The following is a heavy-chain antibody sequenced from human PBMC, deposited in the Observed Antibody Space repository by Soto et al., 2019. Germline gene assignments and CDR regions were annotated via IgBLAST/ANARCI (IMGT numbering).Heavy chain of an antibody. CDR3: AKSRYSSTWYGMDV. J-gene: IGHJ6*02. V-gene: IGHV3-23*01. D-gene: IGHD3-9*01. Sequence: PGGSLRLSCAASGFTFSSYPMNWVRQAPGKGLDWVSAVSGSGDSTYYGDSVKGRFTISRDNSKNTLYLQMNSLRAEDTAVYYCAKSRYSSTWYGMDVWGQGITVTVSS. CDR2: VSGSGDST. CDR1: GFTFSSYP.